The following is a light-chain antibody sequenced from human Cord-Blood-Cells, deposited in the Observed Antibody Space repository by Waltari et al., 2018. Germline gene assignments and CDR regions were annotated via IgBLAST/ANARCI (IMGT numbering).Light chain of an antibody. CDR3: QQRSNWPP. V-gene: IGKV3-11*01. CDR1: QSVSSY. Sequence: FVLTKSQATLSFSPGERATLSCRASQSVSSYLAWYQQKPGQAPRLLIYDASNRATGIPARFSGSGSGTDFTLTISSLEPEDFAVYYCQQRSNWPPFGGGTKVEIK. J-gene: IGKJ4*01. CDR2: DAS.